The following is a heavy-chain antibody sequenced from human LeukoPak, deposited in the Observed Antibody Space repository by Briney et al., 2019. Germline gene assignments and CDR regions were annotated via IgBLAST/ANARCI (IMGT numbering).Heavy chain of an antibody. Sequence: GGSLLLSCAASGFTFSSYAMSWVRQAPGKGLEWVSAISGSGGSTYYADSVKGRFTISRDNSKNTLYLQMNSLRAEDTAVYYCAILPWGLDFDYWGQGTLVTVSS. V-gene: IGHV3-23*01. CDR3: AILPWGLDFDY. CDR1: GFTFSSYA. D-gene: IGHD7-27*01. CDR2: ISGSGGST. J-gene: IGHJ4*02.